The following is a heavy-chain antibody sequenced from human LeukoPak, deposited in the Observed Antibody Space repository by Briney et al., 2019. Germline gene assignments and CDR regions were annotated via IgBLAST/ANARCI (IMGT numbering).Heavy chain of an antibody. CDR2: IYPRDSDT. Sequence: GESLKISCKGSGYSFTSYWIGWVRQMPGKGLEWMGIIYPRDSDTRYTPSFQGQVTISADKSISTAYLQWSSLKASDTAMYYCARPTYCSSTNCYLDYWGQGTLVTVSS. J-gene: IGHJ4*02. D-gene: IGHD2-2*01. V-gene: IGHV5-51*01. CDR3: ARPTYCSSTNCYLDY. CDR1: GYSFTSYW.